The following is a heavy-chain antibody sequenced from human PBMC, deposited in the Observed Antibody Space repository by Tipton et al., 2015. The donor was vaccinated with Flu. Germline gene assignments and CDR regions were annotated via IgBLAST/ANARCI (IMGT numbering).Heavy chain of an antibody. Sequence: TLSLTCTVSGGSISSSTYYWGWIRQPPGKGLEWVGNIYYSGTTYYNPSLQSRVTISVDTSKNQFSLKVRSVTAADTAVYYCARSSSGLGRCDSWGQGTLVTVSA. CDR2: IYYSGTT. J-gene: IGHJ4*02. V-gene: IGHV4-39*07. CDR3: ARSSSGLGRCDS. D-gene: IGHD6-19*01. CDR1: GGSISSSTYY.